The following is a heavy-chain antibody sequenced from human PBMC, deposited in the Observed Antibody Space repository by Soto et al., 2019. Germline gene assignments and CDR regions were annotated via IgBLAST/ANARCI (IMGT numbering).Heavy chain of an antibody. CDR1: GGSISSSSYY. Sequence: SETLSLTCTVSGGSISSSSYYWGWIRQPPGKGLEWIGSIYYSGSTYYNPSLKSRVTISVDTSKNQFSLKLSSVTAADTAVYYCARHPGLGGYCSGGSCYRPGAFDIWGQGTMVT. J-gene: IGHJ3*02. CDR3: ARHPGLGGYCSGGSCYRPGAFDI. V-gene: IGHV4-39*01. D-gene: IGHD2-15*01. CDR2: IYYSGST.